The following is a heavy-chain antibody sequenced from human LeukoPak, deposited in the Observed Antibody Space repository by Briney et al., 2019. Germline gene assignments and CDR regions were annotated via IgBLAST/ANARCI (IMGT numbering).Heavy chain of an antibody. CDR3: ARLEDGGNTLQDY. Sequence: ASVKVSCKASGGTFSSYAISWVRQAPGQGLEWMGGIIPIFGTANYAQKFQGRVTITADESTSTAYMELSSLRSEDTAMYYCARLEDGGNTLQDYWGQGTLVTVSS. CDR2: IIPIFGTA. D-gene: IGHD4-23*01. CDR1: GGTFSSYA. J-gene: IGHJ4*02. V-gene: IGHV1-69*13.